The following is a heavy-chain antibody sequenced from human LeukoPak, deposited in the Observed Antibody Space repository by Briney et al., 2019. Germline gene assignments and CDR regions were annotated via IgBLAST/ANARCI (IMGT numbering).Heavy chain of an antibody. CDR2: IKQDGSEK. Sequence: GGSLRLSCAASGFTFSSYWMTWIRQAPGKGLEWVANIKQDGSEKYYVDSVKGRFTISRDNAKNSLYLQMNSLRAEDTAVYHCARDTGGGYSCYDCWGQGTLVTVSS. J-gene: IGHJ4*02. V-gene: IGHV3-7*01. CDR3: ARDTGGGYSCYDC. CDR1: GFTFSSYW. D-gene: IGHD5-18*01.